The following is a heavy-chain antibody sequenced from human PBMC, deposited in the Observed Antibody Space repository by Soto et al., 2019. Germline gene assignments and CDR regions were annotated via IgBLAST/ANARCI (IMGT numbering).Heavy chain of an antibody. CDR2: ISSSSSI. V-gene: IGHV3-48*01. CDR1: GFTFSSYS. J-gene: IGHJ6*03. CDR3: AREWERSGYYYYYYMDV. Sequence: EVQLVESGGGLVQPGGSLRLSCAASGFTFSSYSMNWVRQAPGKGLEWVSYISSSSSIYYADSVKGRFTISRDNAKNSLYLQMNSLRAEDTAVYYCAREWERSGYYYYYYMDVWGKGTTVTVSS. D-gene: IGHD3-3*01.